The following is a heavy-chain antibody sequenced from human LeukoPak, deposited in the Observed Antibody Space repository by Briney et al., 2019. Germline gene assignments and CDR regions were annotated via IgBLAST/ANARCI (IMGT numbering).Heavy chain of an antibody. Sequence: ASVKVSCKASGYTFTNYYLHWVRQAPGQGLEWMGIINPSVGSTSYAQKFQGRVTMTRDTSTSTVYMELSSLRSEDTAVYCCARENGDFDYWGQGTLVTVSS. J-gene: IGHJ4*02. CDR2: INPSVGST. D-gene: IGHD4-17*01. V-gene: IGHV1-46*01. CDR1: GYTFTNYY. CDR3: ARENGDFDY.